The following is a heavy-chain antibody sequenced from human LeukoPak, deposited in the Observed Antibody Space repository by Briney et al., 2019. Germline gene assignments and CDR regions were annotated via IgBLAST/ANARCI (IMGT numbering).Heavy chain of an antibody. V-gene: IGHV3-9*01. CDR3: AKEVFPLTLYSSGWDY. J-gene: IGHJ4*02. D-gene: IGHD6-19*01. CDR2: ISWNSASI. CDR1: GFIFDDYA. Sequence: GGSLRLSCAASGFIFDDYAMHWVRQAPGKGLEWVSGISWNSASIGYADSVKGRFTISRDNAKNTLYLQMNSLRAEDTAVYYCAKEVFPLTLYSSGWDYWGQGTLVTVSS.